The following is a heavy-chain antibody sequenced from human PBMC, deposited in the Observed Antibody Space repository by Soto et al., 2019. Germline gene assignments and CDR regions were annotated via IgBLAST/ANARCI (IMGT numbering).Heavy chain of an antibody. V-gene: IGHV4-39*07. J-gene: IGHJ4*02. CDR2: SSYNGGT. CDR1: ADSSSFSNDY. D-gene: IGHD1-1*01. CDR3: VTDRIEVVWRGFDS. Sequence: SETLSLTCTVSADSSSFSNDYWGWIRPPPGKGLQWIGSSSYNGGTFYNPSLKGRVAMSVDASKKLCSLKVTAVTAADTAVYYCVTDRIEVVWRGFDSWGQGSPVTVSS.